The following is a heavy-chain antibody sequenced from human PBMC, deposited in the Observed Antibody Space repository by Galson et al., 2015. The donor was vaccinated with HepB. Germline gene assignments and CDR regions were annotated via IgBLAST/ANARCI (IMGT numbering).Heavy chain of an antibody. J-gene: IGHJ6*03. D-gene: IGHD2-2*02. CDR2: IIPIFGTA. CDR1: GGTFSSYA. CDR3: ATSSCYNCYYYYMDV. V-gene: IGHV1-69*13. Sequence: SVKVSCKASGGTFSSYAISWVRQAPGQGLEWMGGIIPIFGTANYAQKFQGRVTITADESTSTAYMELSSLRSEDTAVYYCATSSCYNCYYYYMDVWGKGTMVTVSS.